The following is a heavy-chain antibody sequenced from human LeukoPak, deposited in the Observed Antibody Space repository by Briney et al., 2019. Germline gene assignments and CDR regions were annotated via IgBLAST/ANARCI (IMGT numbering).Heavy chain of an antibody. CDR2: IYYSGST. V-gene: IGHV4-59*08. J-gene: IGHJ4*02. Sequence: PSETLSLTCTVSGGSISSYYWSWIRQPPGKGLEWIGYIYYSGSTNYNPSLKSRVTISVNTSKNQFSLKLSSVTAADTAVYYCASNYYGSGSLDYWGQGNLVTVSS. CDR1: GGSISSYY. CDR3: ASNYYGSGSLDY. D-gene: IGHD3-10*01.